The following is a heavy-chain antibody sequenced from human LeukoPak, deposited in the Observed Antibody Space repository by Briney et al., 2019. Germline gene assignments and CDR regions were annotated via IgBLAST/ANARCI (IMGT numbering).Heavy chain of an antibody. D-gene: IGHD2-15*01. Sequence: HPGGSLRLSCAASGFTISSYWMSWVRQAPGKGLEWVANIKQDGGEKYFVDSVKGRFTISRDNAKNSLYPQMNSLRAEDTAVYYCARGYCSGSSCYSGFYFDYWGQGALVTVSS. V-gene: IGHV3-7*01. J-gene: IGHJ4*02. CDR1: GFTISSYW. CDR2: IKQDGGEK. CDR3: ARGYCSGSSCYSGFYFDY.